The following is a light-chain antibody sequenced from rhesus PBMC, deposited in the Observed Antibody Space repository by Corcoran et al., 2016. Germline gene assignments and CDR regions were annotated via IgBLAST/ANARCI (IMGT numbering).Light chain of an antibody. CDR1: QGIIND. J-gene: IGKJ1*01. V-gene: IGKV1-25*01. CDR2: EAS. Sequence: DIQMTQSPSSLSASVGDRITISCRASQGIINDLAWYQQKPGETPRLLIYEASSLQSGIPSRFSGSGSGPDFTLTISSMQSEDVATYYCQHYDSISRTFGQGTKVEIK. CDR3: QHYDSISRT.